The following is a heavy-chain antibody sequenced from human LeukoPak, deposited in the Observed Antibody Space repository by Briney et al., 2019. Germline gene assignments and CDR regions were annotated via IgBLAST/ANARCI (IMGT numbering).Heavy chain of an antibody. D-gene: IGHD3-10*01. J-gene: IGHJ3*02. CDR2: INSDGSST. CDR3: ARDVMTSSGAFDI. Sequence: GGSLRLSCAASGLTFSNYWMHWVRQAPGKGLGWVSRINSDGSSTTYADSVKGRFTISRDNAKNMLYLQMNSLRAEDTAVYYCARDVMTSSGAFDIWGQGTMVTVSS. V-gene: IGHV3-74*01. CDR1: GLTFSNYW.